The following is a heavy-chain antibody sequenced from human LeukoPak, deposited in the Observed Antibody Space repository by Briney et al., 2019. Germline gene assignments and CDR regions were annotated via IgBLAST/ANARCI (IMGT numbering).Heavy chain of an antibody. CDR2: ISSSSSYI. D-gene: IGHD5-18*01. Sequence: PGGSLRLSCAASGFTFSSYSMNWVRQAPGKVLEWVSSISSSSSYIYYADSVKGRFTISRDNAKNSLYLQMNSLRAEDTAVYYCARSGGYSYGSVFDYWGQGTLVTVSS. V-gene: IGHV3-21*01. CDR3: ARSGGYSYGSVFDY. J-gene: IGHJ4*02. CDR1: GFTFSSYS.